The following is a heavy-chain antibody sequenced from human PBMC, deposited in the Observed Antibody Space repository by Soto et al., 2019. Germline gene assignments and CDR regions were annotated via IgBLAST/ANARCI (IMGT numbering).Heavy chain of an antibody. D-gene: IGHD3-10*01. J-gene: IGHJ4*02. CDR2: ISWNSGSI. V-gene: IGHV3-9*01. CDR1: GFTFDDYA. Sequence: EVQLVESGGGLVQPGRSLRLSCAASGFTFDDYAMHWVRQAPGKGLEWVSGISWNSGSIGYADSVKGRLTISRDNAKNSLYLQMNSLRAEDTALYYCAKDGTDYCGSGSYWFYYFDYWGQGTLVTVSS. CDR3: AKDGTDYCGSGSYWFYYFDY.